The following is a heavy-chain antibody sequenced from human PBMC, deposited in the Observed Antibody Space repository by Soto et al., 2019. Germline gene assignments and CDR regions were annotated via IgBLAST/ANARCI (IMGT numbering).Heavy chain of an antibody. J-gene: IGHJ4*02. CDR1: GGSFSGYY. CDR2: INHSGST. CDR3: ARGVGGWGSVSSIRFDY. D-gene: IGHD2-2*01. Sequence: SETLSLTCAVYGGSFSGYYWSWIRQPPGKGLEWIGEINHSGSTNYNPSLKSRVTISVDTSKNQFSLKLSSVTAADTAVYYCARGVGGWGSVSSIRFDYWGQGTLVTVSS. V-gene: IGHV4-34*01.